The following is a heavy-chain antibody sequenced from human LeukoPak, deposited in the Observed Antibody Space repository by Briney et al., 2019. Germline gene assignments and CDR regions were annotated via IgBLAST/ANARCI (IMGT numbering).Heavy chain of an antibody. Sequence: ASVKVSCKASVYTLTGQYMHGVRQAPAQGHEGMGWINPNTGCAHHPQPVPGRATITRDTHIHTAYMELSRLRSDDTAVYYCARGRGYYGSGSFFDYWGQGTLVTVSS. CDR1: VYTLTGQY. D-gene: IGHD3-10*01. V-gene: IGHV1-2*02. J-gene: IGHJ4*02. CDR2: INPNTGCA. CDR3: ARGRGYYGSGSFFDY.